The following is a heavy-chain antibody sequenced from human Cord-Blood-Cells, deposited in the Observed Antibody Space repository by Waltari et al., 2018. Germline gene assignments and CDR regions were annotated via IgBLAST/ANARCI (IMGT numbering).Heavy chain of an antibody. D-gene: IGHD3-16*01. Sequence: QVKLVESGGGVVQPGRALRLSCAASGFTFSSYAMSWVRQAPGKGLEWVAVISYDGSNKYYADSVKGRFTISRDNSKNTLYLQMNSLRAEDTAVYYCAREVTYYFDYWGQGTLVTVSS. CDR2: ISYDGSNK. V-gene: IGHV3-30*04. CDR3: AREVTYYFDY. CDR1: GFTFSSYA. J-gene: IGHJ4*02.